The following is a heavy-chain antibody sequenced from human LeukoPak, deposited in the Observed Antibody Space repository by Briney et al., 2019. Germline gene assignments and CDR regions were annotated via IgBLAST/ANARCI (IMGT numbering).Heavy chain of an antibody. Sequence: ASVKVSCKASGYTFASYYIHWVRQAPGQGLEWMGIINPSGGGTSHAQKFQGRVTMTRDTSTSTVYMELSSLRSEDTAVYYCARDLCGGDCWSGYYYGMDVWGQGTTVTVSS. CDR1: GYTFASYY. CDR2: INPSGGGT. D-gene: IGHD2-21*02. CDR3: ARDLCGGDCWSGYYYGMDV. V-gene: IGHV1-46*01. J-gene: IGHJ6*02.